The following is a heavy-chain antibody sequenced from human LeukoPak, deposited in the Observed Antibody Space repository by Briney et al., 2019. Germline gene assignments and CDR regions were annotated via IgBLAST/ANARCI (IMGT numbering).Heavy chain of an antibody. D-gene: IGHD5-24*01. V-gene: IGHV3-7*04. CDR1: GFTFSGYW. J-gene: IGHJ4*02. Sequence: GGSLRLSCAASGFTFSGYWMSWIRQAPGKGLEWVANISHGGSAKYYVDSVKGRFTISRDNAKNSLYMQMNSLRAEDTAVYYCSRADGYTRYWGEGTMVTVSS. CDR2: ISHGGSAK. CDR3: SRADGYTRY.